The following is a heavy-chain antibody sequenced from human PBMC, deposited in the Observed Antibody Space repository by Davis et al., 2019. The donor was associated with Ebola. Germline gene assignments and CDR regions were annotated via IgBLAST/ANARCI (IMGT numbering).Heavy chain of an antibody. CDR2: IDPSDSYA. CDR3: ARLGTAMVTKVDY. Sequence: GESLKISCKASGYSVTTYWISWVRQMPGKGLEWMGKIDPSDSYATYSPSFQGHVTISADKSIGTAYLQWSSLKASDTAMYYCARLGTAMVTKVDYWGQGTLVTVSS. V-gene: IGHV5-10-1*01. CDR1: GYSVTTYW. D-gene: IGHD5-18*01. J-gene: IGHJ4*02.